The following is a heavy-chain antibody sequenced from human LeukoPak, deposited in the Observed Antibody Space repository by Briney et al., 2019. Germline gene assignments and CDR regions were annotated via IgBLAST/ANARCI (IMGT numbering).Heavy chain of an antibody. D-gene: IGHD2-2*02. CDR1: GYTFTGYY. V-gene: IGHV1-2*02. CDR2: INPNSGGT. CDR3: ARGTWDCSSTSCYSGNWFDP. Sequence: ASVKVSFKASGYTFTGYYMHWVRQAPGQGLEWMGWINPNSGGTNYAQKFQGRVTMTRDTSISTAYMELSRLRSDDTAVYYCARGTWDCSSTSCYSGNWFDPWGQGTLVTVSS. J-gene: IGHJ5*02.